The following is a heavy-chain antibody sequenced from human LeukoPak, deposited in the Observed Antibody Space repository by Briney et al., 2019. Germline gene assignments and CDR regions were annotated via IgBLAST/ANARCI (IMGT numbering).Heavy chain of an antibody. V-gene: IGHV1-8*01. CDR1: GYTFTSYD. J-gene: IGHJ4*02. CDR2: MNPNSGNT. Sequence: GGSVKVSCKASGYTFTSYDINWVRQATGQGLEWMGWMNPNSGNTGYAQKFQGRVTMTRNTSISTAYMELSRLRSDDTAVYYCARDSSHYGSGSYYNTYYLDYWGQGTLVTVSS. D-gene: IGHD3-10*01. CDR3: ARDSSHYGSGSYYNTYYLDY.